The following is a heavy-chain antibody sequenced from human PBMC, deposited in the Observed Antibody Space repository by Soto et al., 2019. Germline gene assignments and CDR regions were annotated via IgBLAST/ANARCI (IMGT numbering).Heavy chain of an antibody. CDR3: ARVASPTYGMDV. Sequence: SVKVSCKASGGTFSSYAISWVRQAPGQGLEWMGGIIPIFGTANYAQKFQGRVTITADESTSTAYMELSSLRSEDTAVYYCARVASPTYGMDVWGQGTTVTVSS. J-gene: IGHJ6*02. CDR1: GGTFSSYA. CDR2: IIPIFGTA. V-gene: IGHV1-69*13.